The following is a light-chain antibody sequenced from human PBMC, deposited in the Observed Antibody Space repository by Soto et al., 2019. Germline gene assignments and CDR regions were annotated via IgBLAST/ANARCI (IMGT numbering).Light chain of an antibody. CDR2: EVS. CDR3: SSYAGGNNLL. Sequence: QSALTQPPSASGSPGQSVTLSCTGTSSDVGGYNYVSWYQQHPGKAPKLIIYEVSKRPSRVPDSFSGSKSGNTASLTVSGLQAEDEADYYCSSYAGGNNLLFGGGTKVTVL. CDR1: SSDVGGYNY. J-gene: IGLJ2*01. V-gene: IGLV2-8*01.